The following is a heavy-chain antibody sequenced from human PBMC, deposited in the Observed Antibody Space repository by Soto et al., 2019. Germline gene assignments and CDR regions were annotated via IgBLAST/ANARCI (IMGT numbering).Heavy chain of an antibody. V-gene: IGHV4-31*03. J-gene: IGHJ5*02. CDR3: ARASLGYCSSTSCRSNWFDP. CDR2: IYYTGST. D-gene: IGHD2-2*01. Sequence: SETLSLTCTVSGGSIRSGGYYWTWIRQHPGKGLEWIGYIYYTGSTYYNPSLKSRVTISVDTSKNQFSLKLSSVTAAVTAVYYFARASLGYCSSTSCRSNWFDPWGQGTLVTVSS. CDR1: GGSIRSGGYY.